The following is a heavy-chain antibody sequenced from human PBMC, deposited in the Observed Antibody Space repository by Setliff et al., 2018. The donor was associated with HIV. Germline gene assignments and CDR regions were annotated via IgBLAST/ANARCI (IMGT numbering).Heavy chain of an antibody. CDR3: AKDVSVRGSGFKGASDL. D-gene: IGHD6-19*01. J-gene: IGHJ3*01. CDR1: GVTLDTSD. CDR2: FTGGYA. V-gene: IGHV3-23*01. Sequence: TGGSLRLSCEVSGVTLDTSDIHWVRQAPGMGFEWVSSFTGGYAYYADSVKGRFSISRDNFKNILYLQMNSLRVDDMATYYCAKDVSVRGSGFKGASDLWGQGTRVTVSS.